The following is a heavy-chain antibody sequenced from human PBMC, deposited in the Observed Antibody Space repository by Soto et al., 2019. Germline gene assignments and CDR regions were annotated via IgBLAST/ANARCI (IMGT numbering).Heavy chain of an antibody. CDR2: IYYSGST. CDR3: ARPYEGGYDPSWFDP. V-gene: IGHV4-39*01. D-gene: IGHD5-12*01. J-gene: IGHJ5*02. Sequence: PSETLSLTCTVSGGSISSSSYYWGWIRQPPGKGLEWIGSIYYSGSTYYNPSLKSRVTISVDTSKNQFSLKLSSVTAADTAVYYRARPYEGGYDPSWFDPWGQGTLVTVSS. CDR1: GGSISSSSYY.